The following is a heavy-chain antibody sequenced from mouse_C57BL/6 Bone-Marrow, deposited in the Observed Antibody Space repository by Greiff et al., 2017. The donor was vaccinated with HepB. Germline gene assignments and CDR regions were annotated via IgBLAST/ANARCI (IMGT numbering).Heavy chain of an antibody. Sequence: EVHLVESGGGLVKPGGSLKLSCAASGFTFSSYTMSWVRQTPEKRLGWVATISGGGGNTYYPDSVKGRFTISRDNAKNTLYLQMSSLRSEDTALYYCARHTATVVADWYFDVWGTGTTVTVSS. V-gene: IGHV5-9*01. CDR2: ISGGGGNT. CDR1: GFTFSSYT. J-gene: IGHJ1*03. D-gene: IGHD1-1*01. CDR3: ARHTATVVADWYFDV.